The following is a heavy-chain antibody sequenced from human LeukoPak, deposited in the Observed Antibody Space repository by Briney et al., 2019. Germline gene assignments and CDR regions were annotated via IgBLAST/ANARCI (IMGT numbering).Heavy chain of an antibody. Sequence: GESLRISCEGSGYSFTTYWISWVRQMPGKGLEWMGIIYSDDSDTTYSPSFQGQVTIPIDQSIRHAYLQWSSLKASDNAVYYCARTYCSTNACSYFDFWGQGTLVTVSS. V-gene: IGHV5-51*01. J-gene: IGHJ4*02. CDR3: ARTYCSTNACSYFDF. D-gene: IGHD2-2*01. CDR1: GYSFTTYW. CDR2: IYSDDSDT.